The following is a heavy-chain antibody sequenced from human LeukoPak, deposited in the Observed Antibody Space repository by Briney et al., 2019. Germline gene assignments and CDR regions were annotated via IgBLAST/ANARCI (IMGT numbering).Heavy chain of an antibody. Sequence: ASVKVSCKASGYTFTGYYMHWVRQAPGQGLEWMGWINPNSGGTNYAQKFQGWVTMTRDTSISTAYMELSRLRSEDTAVYYCARDRYCSGGSCYSNWFDPWGQGTLVTVSS. V-gene: IGHV1-2*04. J-gene: IGHJ5*02. D-gene: IGHD2-15*01. CDR2: INPNSGGT. CDR1: GYTFTGYY. CDR3: ARDRYCSGGSCYSNWFDP.